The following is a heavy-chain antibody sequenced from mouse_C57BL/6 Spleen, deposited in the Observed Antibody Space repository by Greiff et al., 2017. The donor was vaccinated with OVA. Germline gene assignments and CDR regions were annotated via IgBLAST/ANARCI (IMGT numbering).Heavy chain of an antibody. Sequence: EVKLMESGGGLVKPGGSLKLSCAASGFTFSDYGMHWVRQAPEKGLEWVAYISSGSSTIYYADTVKGRFTISRDNAKNTLFLQMTSLRSEDTDMYDCEMNWDAMDYWGQGTSVTVSA. J-gene: IGHJ4*01. CDR1: GFTFSDYG. CDR2: ISSGSSTI. V-gene: IGHV5-17*01. D-gene: IGHD4-1*01. CDR3: EMNWDAMDY.